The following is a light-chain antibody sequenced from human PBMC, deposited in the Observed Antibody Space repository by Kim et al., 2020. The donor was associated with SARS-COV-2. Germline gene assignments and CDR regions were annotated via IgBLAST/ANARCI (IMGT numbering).Light chain of an antibody. J-gene: IGKJ1*01. V-gene: IGKV3-20*01. CDR2: GGS. Sequence: SPGERATLSCRARQSISSSSLAWSQQKPGQGPRLLIYGGSNRATGIADRFSGSASGTDFTLTISRLEPEDFAVYYCHQYGSTPRTFGQGTKVDIK. CDR1: QSISSSS. CDR3: HQYGSTPRT.